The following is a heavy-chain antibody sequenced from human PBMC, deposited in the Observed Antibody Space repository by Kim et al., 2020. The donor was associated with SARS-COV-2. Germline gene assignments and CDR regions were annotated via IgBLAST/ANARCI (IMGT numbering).Heavy chain of an antibody. Sequence: ADAGKGRFTISRDNSQDTVYLLMNNLRAEDTAVYYCSREYSSSRIHAFDIWGQGTMVTVSS. J-gene: IGHJ3*02. CDR3: SREYSSSRIHAFDI. D-gene: IGHD1-26*01. V-gene: IGHV3-30*07.